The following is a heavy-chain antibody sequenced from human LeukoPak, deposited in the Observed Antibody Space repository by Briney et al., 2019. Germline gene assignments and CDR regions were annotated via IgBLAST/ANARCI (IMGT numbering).Heavy chain of an antibody. Sequence: SGKVSCKASGGTFSSYTISWVRQAPGQGLEWRGRIIPILGIANYAQKFQGRVTITADKSTSTAYMELSSLRSEDTAVYYCARGGFTIFGVVIDSHSHHWGQGTLVTVSS. CDR3: ARGGFTIFGVVIDSHSHH. CDR1: GGTFSSYT. CDR2: IIPILGIA. D-gene: IGHD3-3*01. V-gene: IGHV1-69*02. J-gene: IGHJ5*02.